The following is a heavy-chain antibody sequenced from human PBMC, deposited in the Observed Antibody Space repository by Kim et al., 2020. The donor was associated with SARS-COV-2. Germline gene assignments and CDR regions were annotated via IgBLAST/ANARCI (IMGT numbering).Heavy chain of an antibody. D-gene: IGHD2-2*01. CDR3: ARGLVVPAGTFYYYYYMDV. CDR1: GGSSSGYY. Sequence: SETLSLTCAVYGGSSSGYYWSWIRQPPGKGLEWIGEINHTGNTNYNPSLESRVTISLDTSRNQFSLKLRSVTAADTAVYYCARGLVVPAGTFYYYYYMDVWGKGTTVTVSS. CDR2: INHTGNT. J-gene: IGHJ6*03. V-gene: IGHV4-34*01.